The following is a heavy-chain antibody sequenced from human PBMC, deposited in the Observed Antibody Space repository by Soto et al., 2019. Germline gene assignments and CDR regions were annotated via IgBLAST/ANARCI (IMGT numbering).Heavy chain of an antibody. Sequence: SETLSLTCAVYGGSFSGYYWSWIRQPPGKGLEWIGEINHSGSTNYNPSLKSRVTISVDTSKNQFSLKLSSVTAADTAVYYCARGGHSKHTPYYYYGMDVWGQGTTVTVSS. CDR3: ARGGHSKHTPYYYYGMDV. CDR1: GGSFSGYY. D-gene: IGHD4-4*01. J-gene: IGHJ6*02. CDR2: INHSGST. V-gene: IGHV4-34*01.